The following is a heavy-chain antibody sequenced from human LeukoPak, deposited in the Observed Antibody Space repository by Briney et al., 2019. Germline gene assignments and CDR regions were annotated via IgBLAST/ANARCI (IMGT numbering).Heavy chain of an antibody. CDR3: ARSILTGYFDY. CDR1: GGSISSGGYS. CDR2: IYHSGST. Sequence: LQTLSLTCAVSGGSISSGGYSWSWIRQPPGKGLEWIGYIYHSGSTYYNPSLKSRVTISVDRSKNQFSLKLSSVTAADTAVYYCARSILTGYFDYWGQGTLVTVSS. V-gene: IGHV4-30-2*01. D-gene: IGHD3-9*01. J-gene: IGHJ4*02.